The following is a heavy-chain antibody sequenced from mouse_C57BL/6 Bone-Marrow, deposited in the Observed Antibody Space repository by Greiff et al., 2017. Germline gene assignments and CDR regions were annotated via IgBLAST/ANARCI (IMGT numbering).Heavy chain of an antibody. CDR3: ARSGPLGRSFDY. Sequence: QVQLKEPGAELVKPGASVKMSCKASGYTFTSYWITWVKQRPGQGLEWIGDIYPTSGRTNYNEKFKSKAILTVDTSSNAAYMQRSSLTSEDSAVFYCARSGPLGRSFDYWGQGTTRTVAS. CDR1: GYTFTSYW. V-gene: IGHV1-55*01. J-gene: IGHJ2*01. CDR2: IYPTSGRT. D-gene: IGHD4-1*01.